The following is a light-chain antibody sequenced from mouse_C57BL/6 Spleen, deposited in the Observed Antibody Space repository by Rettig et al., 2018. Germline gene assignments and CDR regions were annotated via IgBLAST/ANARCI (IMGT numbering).Light chain of an antibody. V-gene: IGKV4-55*01. CDR2: DTS. Sequence: QIALTQSPAIMSAFPGEKVTMTCSASSSVSHMYWYQQKPGSSPRLLIYDTSNLASGVPVRFSGSGSGTSYTLTISRMEAEDAATYYCQQWSSYPYTFGEG. CDR3: QQWSSYPYT. J-gene: IGKJ2*01. CDR1: SSVSH.